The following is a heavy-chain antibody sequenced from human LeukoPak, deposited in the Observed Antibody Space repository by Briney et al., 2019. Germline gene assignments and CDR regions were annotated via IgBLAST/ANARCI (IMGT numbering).Heavy chain of an antibody. D-gene: IGHD3-3*01. V-gene: IGHV4-59*01. J-gene: IGHJ4*02. CDR1: GGSISTYY. CDR2: IYYSGST. CDR3: ARRYDFWSGYPTAFDY. Sequence: SETLSLTCTVSGGSISTYYWSWIRQPPGKGLEWIGYIYYSGSTNYSPSLKSRVTMSVDTSKNQFSLTLSSVTAADTAVYYCARRYDFWSGYPTAFDYWGQGTLVTVSS.